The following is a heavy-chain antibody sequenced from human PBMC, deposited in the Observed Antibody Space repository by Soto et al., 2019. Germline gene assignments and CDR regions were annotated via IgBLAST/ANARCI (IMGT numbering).Heavy chain of an antibody. D-gene: IGHD2-2*01. V-gene: IGHV1-46*03. CDR2: INPSGGST. Sequence: ASVKVSCKASGYTFTSYYMHWVRQAPGQGLEWMGIINPSGGSTSYAQKFQGRVTMTRDTSTSTVYMELSSLRSEDTAVYYCATSSTSCYVCSWFDPWGQGTLVTVSS. J-gene: IGHJ5*02. CDR3: ATSSTSCYVCSWFDP. CDR1: GYTFTSYY.